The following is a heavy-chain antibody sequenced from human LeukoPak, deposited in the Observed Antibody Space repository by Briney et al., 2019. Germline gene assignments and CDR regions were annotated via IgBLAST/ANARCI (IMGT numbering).Heavy chain of an antibody. V-gene: IGHV3-66*02. Sequence: GGSLRLSCAASGINVSSNYMTWIRQAPGKGLEWVSLIYGGDAAYYAESVRGRFMISRDNLKNTLFLQMNSLRAEDTAVYYCVTSTGQQFIPYDYWGQGTHVTVSS. D-gene: IGHD6-13*01. CDR1: GINVSSNY. J-gene: IGHJ4*02. CDR2: IYGGDAA. CDR3: VTSTGQQFIPYDY.